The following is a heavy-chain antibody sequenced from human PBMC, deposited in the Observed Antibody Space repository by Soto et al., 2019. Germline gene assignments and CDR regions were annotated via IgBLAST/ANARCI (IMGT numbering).Heavy chain of an antibody. V-gene: IGHV4-34*01. J-gene: IGHJ4*02. Sequence: KPSETLSLTCAVYGGSFSGYYWSWIRQPPGKGLEWIGEINHSGSTNYNPSLKSRVTISVDTSKNQFSLKLSSVTAADTAVYYCARAVYYYDSSGPLRNFDYWGQGTLVTVSS. D-gene: IGHD3-22*01. CDR1: GGSFSGYY. CDR2: INHSGST. CDR3: ARAVYYYDSSGPLRNFDY.